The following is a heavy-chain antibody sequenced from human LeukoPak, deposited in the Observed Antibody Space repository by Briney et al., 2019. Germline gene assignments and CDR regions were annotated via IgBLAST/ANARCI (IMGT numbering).Heavy chain of an antibody. Sequence: RTGGSLRLSCAASGFTFSVYVMSWVRQAPGKGLEWVSVMSVPGGSTYYADSVKGRFTISRDNSKNTLYLQMGSLRAEDMAVYYCARVLGGDYEVFVAFDIWGQGTMVTVSS. CDR3: ARVLGGDYEVFVAFDI. D-gene: IGHD4-17*01. CDR1: GFTFSVYV. V-gene: IGHV3-23*01. J-gene: IGHJ3*02. CDR2: MSVPGGST.